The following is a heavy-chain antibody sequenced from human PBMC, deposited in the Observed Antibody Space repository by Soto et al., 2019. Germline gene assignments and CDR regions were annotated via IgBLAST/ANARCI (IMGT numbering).Heavy chain of an antibody. CDR3: AKDFVTSPLP. D-gene: IGHD2-21*01. CDR1: GIPFSSLG. CDR2: ISHTGSNQ. Sequence: QVRLVESGGGVVQPGRSLRLSCAAAGIPFSSLGMHWVRQGPGKGLEWVAGISHTGSNQYYSDSVKGRFTISKDNSKNTLYLQMDSLRPEDTAVYYCAKDFVTSPLPWGQGTLVTVSS. V-gene: IGHV3-30*18. J-gene: IGHJ5*02.